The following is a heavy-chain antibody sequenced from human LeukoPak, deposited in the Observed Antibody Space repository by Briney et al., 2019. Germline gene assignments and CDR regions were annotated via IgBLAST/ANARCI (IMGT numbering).Heavy chain of an antibody. J-gene: IGHJ4*02. CDR1: GFSLSTTGVG. CDR3: AHRLDDCSGTYSYYFDY. CDR2: IYWNDDK. Sequence: SGPTLVNPTETLTLTCTFSGFSLSTTGVGVGWIRQPPGKALEWLALIYWNDDKRYSPSLKSRVTITKDTSKNQVVLTMTNMDPADTATYYCAHRLDDCSGTYSYYFDYWGQGTLVTVSS. V-gene: IGHV2-5*01. D-gene: IGHD3-10*02.